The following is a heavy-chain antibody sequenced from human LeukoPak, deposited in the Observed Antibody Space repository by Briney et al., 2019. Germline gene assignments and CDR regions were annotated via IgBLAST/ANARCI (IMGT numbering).Heavy chain of an antibody. CDR2: ISYDGSNK. D-gene: IGHD5-18*01. V-gene: IGHV3-30*18. CDR3: AKDRYTYGTEYFDY. J-gene: IGHJ4*02. CDR1: GXAFSSYG. Sequence: PGGSLRLSCAASGXAFSSYGVHWVRQAPGKGLEWVALISYDGSNKYYADSVKGRFTISRDNSKNTLYLQMNSLRAEDTAVYYCAKDRYTYGTEYFDYWGQGTLVTVSS.